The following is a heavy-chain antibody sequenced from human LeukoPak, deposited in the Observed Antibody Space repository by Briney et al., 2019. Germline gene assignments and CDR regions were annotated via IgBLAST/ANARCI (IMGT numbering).Heavy chain of an antibody. D-gene: IGHD6-13*01. J-gene: IGHJ6*03. CDR3: ARVYTGSSWDYYYYMDV. CDR2: IHNSGST. Sequence: SETLSLTCTVSGGSISSNYWSWIRQPPGQGLEWIGYIHNSGSTKYNPSLKSRVTISVDTSKNQFSLKLSSVTAADTAVYYCARVYTGSSWDYYYYMDVWGKGTTVTVSS. V-gene: IGHV4-59*08. CDR1: GGSISSNY.